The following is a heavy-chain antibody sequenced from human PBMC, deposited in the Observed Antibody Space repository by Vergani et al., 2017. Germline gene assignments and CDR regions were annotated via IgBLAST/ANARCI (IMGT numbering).Heavy chain of an antibody. J-gene: IGHJ3*01. CDR3: ARTLSDSRGYYLDY. Sequence: QVTLKESGPALVKPTQTLTLTCTFSGFSLTTYGMRVSWIRQPPGKALEWLARIDWDDDTYYRTSLRTRLTISKDTFKNQVALTMTNMDPVDTTTYYGARTLSDSRGYYLDYWGQGTMVIVSS. D-gene: IGHD3-22*01. V-gene: IGHV2-70*04. CDR1: GFSLTTYGMR. CDR2: IDWDDDT.